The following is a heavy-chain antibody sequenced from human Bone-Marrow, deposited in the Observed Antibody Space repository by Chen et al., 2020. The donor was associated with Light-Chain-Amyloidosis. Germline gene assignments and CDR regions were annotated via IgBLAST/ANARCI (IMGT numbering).Heavy chain of an antibody. J-gene: IGHJ4*02. CDR3: AKAIVPAAIGYFDY. Sequence: EVQLVESGGGLVQPGRSLRLSCAASGFTFDDYAMHWVRQAPGKGLEWVSGISLNSGSIGYADSVKGRFTISRDNAKNSLYLQMNSLRAEDTALYYCAKAIVPAAIGYFDYWGQVTLVTVSS. V-gene: IGHV3-9*01. CDR1: GFTFDDYA. D-gene: IGHD2-2*02. CDR2: ISLNSGSI.